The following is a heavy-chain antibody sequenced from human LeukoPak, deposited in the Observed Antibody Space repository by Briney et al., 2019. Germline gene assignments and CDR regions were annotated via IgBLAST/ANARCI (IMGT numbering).Heavy chain of an antibody. CDR1: GFTFSSYE. Sequence: GGSLRLSCVASGFTFSSYEMNWVRQAPGKGLEWVSYISSSGSTIYYADSVKGRFTISRDNAKNSLYLQMNSLRAEDTAVYYCAGYSSGWFGAFHIWGQGTMVTVSS. V-gene: IGHV3-48*03. J-gene: IGHJ3*02. CDR3: AGYSSGWFGAFHI. CDR2: ISSSGSTI. D-gene: IGHD6-19*01.